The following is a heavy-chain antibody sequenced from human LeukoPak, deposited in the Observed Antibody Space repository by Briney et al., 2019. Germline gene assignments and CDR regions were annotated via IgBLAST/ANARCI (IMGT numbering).Heavy chain of an antibody. CDR1: GFTFSSYG. V-gene: IGHV4-34*01. J-gene: IGHJ6*03. CDR3: AREWLSYSYYMDV. CDR2: INHSGST. Sequence: PGGSLRLSCAASGFTFSSYGMHWVRQPPGKGLEWIGDINHSGSTNYKPSLKSRVTISVDTSKNQFSLKLSSVTAADTAVYYCAREWLSYSYYMDVWGKGTTVTVSS. D-gene: IGHD5-24*01.